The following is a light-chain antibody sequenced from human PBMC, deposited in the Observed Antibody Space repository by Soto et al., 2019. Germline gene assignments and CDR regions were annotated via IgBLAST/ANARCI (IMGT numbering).Light chain of an antibody. CDR3: QQYNNWPPNT. CDR2: GAS. J-gene: IGKJ5*01. Sequence: EIVLTQSPATLSLSPGERATLSCRASQSVSSNLAWYQQKPGQAPRLLIYGASTRATGIPARFSGSGSGTEFTLTISSLQSEDFAVYYCQQYNNWPPNTFGQGTRL. V-gene: IGKV3-15*01. CDR1: QSVSSN.